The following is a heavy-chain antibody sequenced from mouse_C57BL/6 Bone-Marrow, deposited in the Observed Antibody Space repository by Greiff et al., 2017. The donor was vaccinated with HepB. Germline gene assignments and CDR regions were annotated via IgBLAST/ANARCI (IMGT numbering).Heavy chain of an antibody. CDR2: IYPRSGNT. J-gene: IGHJ3*01. CDR1: GYTFTSYG. V-gene: IGHV1-81*01. CDR3: ARGLTGRY. Sequence: VKLVESGAELARPGASVKLSCKASGYTFTSYGISWVKQRTGQGLEWIGEIYPRSGNTYYNEKFKGKATLTADKSSSTAYMELRSLTSEDSAVYFCARGLTGRYWGQGTLVTVSA. D-gene: IGHD1-1*01.